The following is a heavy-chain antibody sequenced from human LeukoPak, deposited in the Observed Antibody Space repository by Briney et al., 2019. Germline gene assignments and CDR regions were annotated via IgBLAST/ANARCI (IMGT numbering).Heavy chain of an antibody. V-gene: IGHV3-30*03. D-gene: IGHD3-10*01. CDR2: ISYDRSNK. CDR3: AGWYGGGY. J-gene: IGHJ4*02. CDR1: GFTFSSYG. Sequence: PGGSLRLSCAASGFTFSSYGIHWVRQAPGKGLEWVAVISYDRSNKYYADSVKGRFTISRDNSKNMLYLQMNSLRAEDTAVYYCAGWYGGGYWGQGTLVTVSS.